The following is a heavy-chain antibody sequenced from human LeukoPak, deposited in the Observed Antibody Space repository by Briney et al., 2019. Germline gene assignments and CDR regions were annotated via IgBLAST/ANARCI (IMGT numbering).Heavy chain of an antibody. J-gene: IGHJ3*02. CDR1: GGSISSYY. D-gene: IGHD2-21*01. CDR3: ASGHSKDAFDI. CDR2: IYYSGST. V-gene: IGHV4-59*01. Sequence: SETLSLTCTVSGGSISSYYWSWIRQPPGKGLEWIGYIYYSGSTNYNPSLKSRVTISVDTSKNQLPLKLSSVTAADTAVYYCASGHSKDAFDIWGQGTMVTVSS.